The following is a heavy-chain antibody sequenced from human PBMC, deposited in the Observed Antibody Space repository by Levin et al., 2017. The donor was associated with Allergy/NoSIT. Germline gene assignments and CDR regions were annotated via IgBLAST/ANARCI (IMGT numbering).Heavy chain of an antibody. D-gene: IGHD6-19*01. Sequence: GGSLRLSCAASGFTFSSNWMHWVRQAPGKGLVWVSRINSDGSSTSYADSVKGRFTISRDNAKNTLYLQMNSLRAEDTAVYYCVRPKYSSGWGDAFDIWGQGTMVTVSS. J-gene: IGHJ3*02. CDR2: INSDGSST. V-gene: IGHV3-74*01. CDR3: VRPKYSSGWGDAFDI. CDR1: GFTFSSNW.